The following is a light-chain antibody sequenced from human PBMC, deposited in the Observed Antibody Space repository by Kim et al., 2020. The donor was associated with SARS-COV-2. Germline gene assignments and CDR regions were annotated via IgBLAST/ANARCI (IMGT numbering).Light chain of an antibody. CDR1: QSVRSSY. CDR2: GAS. J-gene: IGKJ5*01. CDR3: QQYASCLT. Sequence: EIVLTQSPGTLSLSPGERATLSCRASQSVRSSYLAWYQQKPGQAPRLLIYGASSRATGIPDRFRGSGSGTDFTRTISRLEPEDFALYYWQQYASCLTFGKGKQLEIK. V-gene: IGKV3-20*01.